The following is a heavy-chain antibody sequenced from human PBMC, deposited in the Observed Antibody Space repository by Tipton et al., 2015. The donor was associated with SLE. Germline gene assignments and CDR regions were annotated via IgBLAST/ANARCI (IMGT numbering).Heavy chain of an antibody. V-gene: IGHV3-43*02. D-gene: IGHD6-19*01. CDR1: GFTFDDYA. Sequence: SLRLSCAASGFTFDDYAMHWVRQAPGKGLEWGSSINSDSNHIYYADSVKGRFTISRDNRKNSLYLQMNSLRPEDTAVYYCAKDMAASGWLYYFDYWGRGTLVTVSS. CDR2: INSDSNHI. CDR3: AKDMAASGWLYYFDY. J-gene: IGHJ4*02.